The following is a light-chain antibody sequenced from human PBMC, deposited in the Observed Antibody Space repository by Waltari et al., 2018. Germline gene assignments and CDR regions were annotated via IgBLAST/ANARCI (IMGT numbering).Light chain of an antibody. CDR3: QQYNNWPYT. J-gene: IGKJ2*01. V-gene: IGKV3-15*01. Sequence: IVMTQSPATLSVSPGDRATLPCRASQRVSSNLAWYQQKPGQAPRLLIYGASTRATGIPARFSGSGSGTEFTLTISSLQSEDFAVYYCQQYNNWPYTFGQGPSWRSN. CDR1: QRVSSN. CDR2: GAS.